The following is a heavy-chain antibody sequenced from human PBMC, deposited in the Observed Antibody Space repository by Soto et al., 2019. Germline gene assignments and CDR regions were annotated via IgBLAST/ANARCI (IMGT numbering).Heavy chain of an antibody. CDR2: IYYSGST. Sequence: SETLSLTCTVSGRSISSSSYYWSWIRQPPGKGLEWIGYIYYSGSTYYNPSLKSRVTISVDTSKNQFSLKLSSVTAADTAMYYCARDSSSWSYGDDWFDPWGQGTLVTVSS. J-gene: IGHJ5*02. CDR3: ARDSSSWSYGDDWFDP. CDR1: GRSISSSSYY. D-gene: IGHD6-13*01. V-gene: IGHV4-30-4*01.